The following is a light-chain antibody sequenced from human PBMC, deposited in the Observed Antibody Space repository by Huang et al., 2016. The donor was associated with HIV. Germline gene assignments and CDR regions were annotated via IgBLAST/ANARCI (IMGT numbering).Light chain of an antibody. CDR3: QQLHNYPLT. CDR2: AAS. V-gene: IGKV1-9*01. J-gene: IGKJ4*01. Sequence: TQLTQSPSSLSASVGDRVTITCRASQAISSYLAWYQQKSGKAPKILIYAASTLQSGVPSRFSGTGSGTDFTLTISSLQPEDFATYYCQQLHNYPLTFGGGTRVEIK. CDR1: QAISSY.